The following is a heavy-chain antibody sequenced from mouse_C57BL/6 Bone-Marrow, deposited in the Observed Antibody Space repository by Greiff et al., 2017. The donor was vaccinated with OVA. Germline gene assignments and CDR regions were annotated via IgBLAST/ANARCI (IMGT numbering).Heavy chain of an antibody. CDR3: ARSLLLYWYFDV. CDR2: IDPSDSYT. CDR1: GYTFTSYW. J-gene: IGHJ1*03. V-gene: IGHV1-69*02. Sequence: VQLQQPGAELVKPGASVKMSCKASGYTFTSYWITWVKQRPGQGLEWIGEIDPSDSYTNYNQKFKGKATLTVDTSSSTAYMQLSSLTSEDSAVYYCARSLLLYWYFDVWGTGTTVTVSS.